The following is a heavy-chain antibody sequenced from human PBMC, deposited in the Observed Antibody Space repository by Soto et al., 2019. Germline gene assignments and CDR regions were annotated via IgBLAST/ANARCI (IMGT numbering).Heavy chain of an antibody. D-gene: IGHD3-10*01. V-gene: IGHV4-30-4*01. Sequence: SETLSLTCTVSGGSISSGDYYWSWIRQPPGKGLEWIGYIYYSGSTYYNPSLKSRVTISVDTSKNQFSLKLSSVTAADTAVYYCARDYGSGKYYYYYGMDFWGKGTTVTVSS. CDR2: IYYSGST. CDR1: GGSISSGDYY. CDR3: ARDYGSGKYYYYYGMDF. J-gene: IGHJ6*04.